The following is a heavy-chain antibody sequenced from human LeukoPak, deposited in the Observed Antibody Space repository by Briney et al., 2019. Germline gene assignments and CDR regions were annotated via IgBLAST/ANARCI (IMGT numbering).Heavy chain of an antibody. CDR3: ARGGSYYELDY. J-gene: IGHJ4*02. Sequence: PGKSLRLSCAASGFTFSSYAMHWVRQAPGKGLEWVAVISYDGSNKYYADSVKGRFTISRDNSKNTLYLQMNSLRAEDTAVYYCARGGSYYELDYWGQGTLVTVSS. V-gene: IGHV3-30*01. CDR2: ISYDGSNK. D-gene: IGHD1-26*01. CDR1: GFTFSSYA.